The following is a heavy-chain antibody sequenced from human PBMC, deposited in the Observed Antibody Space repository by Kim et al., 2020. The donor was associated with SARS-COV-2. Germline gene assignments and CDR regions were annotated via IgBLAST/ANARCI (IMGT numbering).Heavy chain of an antibody. Sequence: GGSLRLSCAASGFTFSSYWMSWVRQAPGKGLEWVANIKQDGSEKYYVDSVKGRFTISRDNAKNSLYLQMNSLRAEDTAVYYCARESTGYGDYNWFDPWGQGTLVTVSS. V-gene: IGHV3-7*03. CDR2: IKQDGSEK. CDR3: ARESTGYGDYNWFDP. CDR1: GFTFSSYW. D-gene: IGHD4-17*01. J-gene: IGHJ5*02.